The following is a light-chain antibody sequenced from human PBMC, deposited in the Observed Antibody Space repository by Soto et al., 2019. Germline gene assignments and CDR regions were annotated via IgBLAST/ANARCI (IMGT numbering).Light chain of an antibody. CDR2: AAS. CDR1: QTISSW. V-gene: IGKV1-39*01. Sequence: DIQMTQSPSKLSGSVGDRGNLTCRASQTISSWLAWYQQKPGKAPKILIYAASSLQSGVPSRFSGSGSGTDFTLTISSLQTEDFATYYCQQRYSTPRTFGRGTKVDIK. J-gene: IGKJ1*01. CDR3: QQRYSTPRT.